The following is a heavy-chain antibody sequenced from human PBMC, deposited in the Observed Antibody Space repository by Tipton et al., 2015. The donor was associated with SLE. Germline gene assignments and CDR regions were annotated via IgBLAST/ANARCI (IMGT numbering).Heavy chain of an antibody. CDR2: IYYSGST. CDR1: GGSISSYY. Sequence: TLSLTCTVAGGSISSYYWTWIRQPPGKGLEWIGYIYYSGSTNYNPSLKSQVTMSVDTSKNQFSLKLGSVTAADTAVYHCARHGMVNYYCYGMDVWGQGTTVTVS. V-gene: IGHV4-59*01. D-gene: IGHD4-23*01. CDR3: ARHGMVNYYCYGMDV. J-gene: IGHJ6*02.